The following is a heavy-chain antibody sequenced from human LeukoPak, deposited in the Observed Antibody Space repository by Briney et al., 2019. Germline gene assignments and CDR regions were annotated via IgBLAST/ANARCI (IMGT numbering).Heavy chain of an antibody. CDR2: ISFDGNNN. CDR1: GFTFSTYA. V-gene: IGHV3-30-3*01. Sequence: PGTSRRLSCAASGFTFSTYAIHWVRQPPGKGLEWVTVISFDGNNNYYADSVRGRFTISRDNSKNTVYLQMNSLRTEDTAIYYCAKDRAPGGNYYDFSDWGQGTLVTVSS. CDR3: AKDRAPGGNYYDFSD. D-gene: IGHD1-26*01. J-gene: IGHJ4*02.